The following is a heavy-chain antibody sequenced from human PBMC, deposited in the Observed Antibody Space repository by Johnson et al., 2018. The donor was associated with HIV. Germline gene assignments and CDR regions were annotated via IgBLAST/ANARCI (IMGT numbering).Heavy chain of an antibody. J-gene: IGHJ3*02. D-gene: IGHD1-26*01. V-gene: IGHV3-66*01. CDR3: ARVRGVVGATHAFDI. CDR1: GFTFSNAW. Sequence: VQLVESGGGLVKPGGSLRLSCAASGFTFSNAWMSWVRQAPGKGLEWVSVIYRAGDTFYGDSVKGRFTISRDNSKNTIYLQMDSLRAEDTAMYYCARVRGVVGATHAFDIWGQGTMVTVSS. CDR2: IYRAGDT.